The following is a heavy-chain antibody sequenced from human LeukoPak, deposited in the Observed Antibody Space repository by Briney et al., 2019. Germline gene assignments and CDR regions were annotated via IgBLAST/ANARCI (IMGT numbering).Heavy chain of an antibody. J-gene: IGHJ4*02. Sequence: PGGSLRLSCAASGFTFGSYAMSWVRQAPGKGLEWVSGISGSGGSAYYADSVKGRFTLSRDNSKNTLHLQMNSLRAEDTAVYYCAKDKRYSVEGGIDYWGQGTLVTVSS. CDR3: AKDKRYSVEGGIDY. CDR1: GFTFGSYA. V-gene: IGHV3-23*01. D-gene: IGHD3-9*01. CDR2: ISGSGGSA.